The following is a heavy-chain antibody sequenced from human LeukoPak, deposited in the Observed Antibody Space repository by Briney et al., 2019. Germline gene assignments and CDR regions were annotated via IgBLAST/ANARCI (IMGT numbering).Heavy chain of an antibody. Sequence: GPSVKLSCKVSGGTSSNHAASWVRHAPGRGLEWRGRVILILGIANHAQRVQGRVTITAHKSTSTAYMELRSLTSQDTAVYYCARALPRSQQLVRSGNYYYGMDVWGQGTTVTVSS. V-gene: IGHV1-69*04. D-gene: IGHD6-13*01. CDR1: GGTSSNHA. J-gene: IGHJ6*02. CDR3: ARALPRSQQLVRSGNYYYGMDV. CDR2: VILILGIA.